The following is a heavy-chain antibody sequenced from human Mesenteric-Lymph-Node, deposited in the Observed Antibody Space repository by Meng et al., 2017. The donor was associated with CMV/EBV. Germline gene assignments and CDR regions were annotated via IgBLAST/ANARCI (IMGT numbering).Heavy chain of an antibody. Sequence: ASVKVSCKASGGTFSSYDISWVRQAPGQGLEWMGWINPNSGGTNYAQKFQGRVTMTRDTSISTAYMELSRLRSDDTAVYYCARDRSRFIYGMDVWGQGTTVTVSS. CDR2: INPNSGGT. CDR1: GGTFSSYD. V-gene: IGHV1-2*02. D-gene: IGHD3-3*01. CDR3: ARDRSRFIYGMDV. J-gene: IGHJ6*02.